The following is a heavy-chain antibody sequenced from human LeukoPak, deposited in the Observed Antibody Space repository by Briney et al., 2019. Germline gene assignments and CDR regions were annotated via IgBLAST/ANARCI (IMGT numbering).Heavy chain of an antibody. Sequence: ASVTVSCKASGYTFTGQYLHWVRQAPGQGLEWMGWINPNSGGTKSAQKFQGRVIMTRDTSISTAYMELRSLSSDDTAVYYCARGRQLHLGELFPFAEFFQPWGQGTLVTVCS. D-gene: IGHD3-16*01. CDR1: GYTFTGQY. CDR2: INPNSGGT. V-gene: IGHV1-2*02. CDR3: ARGRQLHLGELFPFAEFFQP. J-gene: IGHJ1*01.